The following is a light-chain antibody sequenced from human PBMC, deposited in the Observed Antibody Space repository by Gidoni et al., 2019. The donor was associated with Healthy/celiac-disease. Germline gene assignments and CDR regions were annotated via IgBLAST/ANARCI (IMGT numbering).Light chain of an antibody. Sequence: DIQMTQSPSSLSASVGDRVTITCQASEDIANYLNWSQQKPGKAPNLLIYDSSNLETGVLSRFSGSGSGTDFTFTISSLQPEDFATYYCYQYDNLPIPFGQGTRLDMK. CDR3: YQYDNLPIP. CDR2: DSS. CDR1: EDIANY. V-gene: IGKV1-33*01. J-gene: IGKJ5*01.